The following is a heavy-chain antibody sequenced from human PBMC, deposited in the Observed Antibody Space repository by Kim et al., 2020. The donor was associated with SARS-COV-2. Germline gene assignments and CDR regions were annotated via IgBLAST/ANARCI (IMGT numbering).Heavy chain of an antibody. CDR2: IKGDGSVK. V-gene: IGHV3-7*01. CDR1: GFTFSNYW. D-gene: IGHD3-22*01. J-gene: IGHJ3*01. Sequence: GGSLRLSCAASGFTFSNYWMTWVRQAPAKGLECVANIKGDGSVKHCVDSMEGRFTISRDNAKNLVYLQINSLRADDSAVYYCARDFTHYYDSSGYDRSRYYYDAFDVWGQGTMVTVSS. CDR3: ARDFTHYYDSSGYDRSRYYYDAFDV.